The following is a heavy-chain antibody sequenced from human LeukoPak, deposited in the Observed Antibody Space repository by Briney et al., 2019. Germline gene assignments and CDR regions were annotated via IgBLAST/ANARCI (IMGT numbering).Heavy chain of an antibody. CDR1: GFTFSSYA. D-gene: IGHD2-21*01. CDR2: ISGTGGRT. J-gene: IGHJ4*02. Sequence: GGSLRLSCAASGFTFSSYAMSWVRQAPGKGLEWVSAISGTGGRTYYADSVKGRFTISRDNSKNTVFLQMNSLRVEDTAVYYCARELSQIVWGGLDYGGQGTLVSVSS. CDR3: ARELSQIVWGGLDY. V-gene: IGHV3-23*01.